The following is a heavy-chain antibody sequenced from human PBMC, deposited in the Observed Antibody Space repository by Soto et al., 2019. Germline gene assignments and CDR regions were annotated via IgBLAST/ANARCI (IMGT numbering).Heavy chain of an antibody. CDR1: GGSVNSGSYY. Sequence: QVQLQESGPGLVKPSETLSLTCTVSGGSVNSGSYYWSWIRQPPGTGLEWIGYVYYTGRTSYNPSLKSRVTISADTSKNQFSLMVTSVTAADTAVYYCARDYDYFDHWGQGTLVTVSS. D-gene: IGHD3-16*01. CDR2: VYYTGRT. V-gene: IGHV4-61*01. CDR3: ARDYDYFDH. J-gene: IGHJ4*02.